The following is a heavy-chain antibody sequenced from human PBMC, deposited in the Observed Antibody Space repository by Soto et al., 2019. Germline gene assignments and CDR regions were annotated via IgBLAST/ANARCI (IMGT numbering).Heavy chain of an antibody. D-gene: IGHD5-12*01. CDR1: GGSISSGGYS. J-gene: IGHJ4*02. CDR3: ARAGYSGYDLTFDY. Sequence: SETLSLTCAVSGGSISSGGYSWSWIRQPPGKGLEWLGYIYHSGSTFYSPSLKSRVTIPVDRSKNHFSLKLNSVTAADTAMYYCARAGYSGYDLTFDYWGQGALVTVSS. CDR2: IYHSGST. V-gene: IGHV4-30-2*01.